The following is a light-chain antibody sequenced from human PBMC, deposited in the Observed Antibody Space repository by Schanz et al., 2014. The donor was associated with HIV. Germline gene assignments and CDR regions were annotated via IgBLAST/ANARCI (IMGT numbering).Light chain of an antibody. Sequence: SVLTQPPSLSGAPGQRVSLSCNGTSSNIGAGYDVHWSQQFPGTAPKLLIFDDNSRPSGVPGRFSGSKSDTSASLAITGLQADDEADYYCQSFDRGMRGLIFGGGTKLTVL. CDR3: QSFDRGMRGLI. J-gene: IGLJ2*01. CDR2: DDN. V-gene: IGLV1-40*01. CDR1: SSNIGAGYD.